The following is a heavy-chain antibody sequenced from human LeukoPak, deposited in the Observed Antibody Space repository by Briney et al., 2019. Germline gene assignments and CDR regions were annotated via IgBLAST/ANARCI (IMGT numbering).Heavy chain of an antibody. CDR1: GFTVSSEY. D-gene: IGHD2-2*01. CDR3: ARALPAASHTSFDY. V-gene: IGHV3-66*01. J-gene: IGHJ4*02. Sequence: GGSLRLSCAASGFTVSSEYMSWVRQAPGKGLEWVSIIYSGGTTYYADSVKGRFTISRDISKNTVYLQMNSLGVEDTALFFCARALPAASHTSFDYWGQGALVTVSS. CDR2: IYSGGTT.